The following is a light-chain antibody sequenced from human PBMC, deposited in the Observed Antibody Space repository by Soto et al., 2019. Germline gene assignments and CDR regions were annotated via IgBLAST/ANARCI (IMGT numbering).Light chain of an antibody. CDR2: EGS. J-gene: IGLJ3*02. Sequence: QSALTQPASVSGSPGQSITISCTGTSSDVGSYNLVSWYQQHPGKAPNLMIYEGSKRPSGVSNRFSGSKSGNTTSLTISGLQAEDEADYYCCSYAGSSTFWVFGGGTKVTVL. CDR3: CSYAGSSTFWV. CDR1: SSDVGSYNL. V-gene: IGLV2-23*03.